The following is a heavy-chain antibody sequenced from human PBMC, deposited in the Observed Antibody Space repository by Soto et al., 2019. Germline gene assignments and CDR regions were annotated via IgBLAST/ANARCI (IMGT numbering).Heavy chain of an antibody. CDR1: GGSFSGYY. D-gene: IGHD2-2*01. CDR3: ARADIVVVPAGTYSWFDP. J-gene: IGHJ5*02. Sequence: SETLSLTCAVYGGSFSGYYWSWIRQPPGKGLEWIGEINHSGSTNYNPSLKSRVTISVDTSKNQFSLKLSSVTAADTAVYYFARADIVVVPAGTYSWFDPWGQGTLVTVSS. CDR2: INHSGST. V-gene: IGHV4-34*01.